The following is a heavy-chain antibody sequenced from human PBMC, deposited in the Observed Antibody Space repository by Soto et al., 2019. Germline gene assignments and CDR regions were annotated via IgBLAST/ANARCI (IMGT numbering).Heavy chain of an antibody. CDR2: IIPIFGTA. Sequence: SVKVSCKASGGTFSSYAISWVRQAPGQGLEWMGGIIPIFGTANYAQKFQGRVTITADKSTSTAYMELSSLRSEDTAVYYCARDPRRYCSSTSCYSIYYYYYGMDVWGQGTTVTVSS. D-gene: IGHD2-2*01. V-gene: IGHV1-69*06. CDR1: GGTFSSYA. CDR3: ARDPRRYCSSTSCYSIYYYYYGMDV. J-gene: IGHJ6*02.